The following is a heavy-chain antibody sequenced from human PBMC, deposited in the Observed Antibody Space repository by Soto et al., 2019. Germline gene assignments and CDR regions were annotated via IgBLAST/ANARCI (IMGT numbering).Heavy chain of an antibody. CDR3: AKDIGGYCSSTSCLSLARFGYYYYGMDV. J-gene: IGHJ6*02. CDR2: ISGSGGST. CDR1: GFTFSSYA. Sequence: EVQLLESGGGLVQPGGSLRLSCAASGFTFSSYAMSWVRQAPGKGLEWVSAISGSGGSTYYADSVKGRFTISRDNSKNTLYLHMNSLRAEDTAVYYCAKDIGGYCSSTSCLSLARFGYYYYGMDVWGQGTTVTVSS. V-gene: IGHV3-23*01. D-gene: IGHD2-2*01.